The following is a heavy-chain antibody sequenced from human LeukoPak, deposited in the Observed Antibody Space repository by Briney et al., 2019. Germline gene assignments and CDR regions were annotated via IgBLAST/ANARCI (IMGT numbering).Heavy chain of an antibody. Sequence: GGSLRLSCAASGFTFSSYSMNWVRQAPGKGLEWVSHITASGTAMLYADSVKGRFTISRDNAKNSLYLQMNSLRDEDTAVYYCAREGKIQLWPYFDYWGQGTLVTVSS. CDR2: ITASGTAM. V-gene: IGHV3-48*02. CDR3: AREGKIQLWPYFDY. CDR1: GFTFSSYS. J-gene: IGHJ4*02. D-gene: IGHD5-18*01.